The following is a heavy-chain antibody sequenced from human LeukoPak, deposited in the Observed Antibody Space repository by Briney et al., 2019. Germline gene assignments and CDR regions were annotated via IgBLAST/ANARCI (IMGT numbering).Heavy chain of an antibody. D-gene: IGHD4/OR15-4a*01. CDR3: ARGGTLMTMVN. CDR2: INHSGST. Sequence: SETLSLTCAVYGGSFRGYYWSWIRHPPGKGLEWIREINHSGSTNYNPSLKSRVTISVDTSKNQFSLNLNSVTAADTAVYYCARGGTLMTMVNWGQGTLVTVSS. V-gene: IGHV4-34*01. CDR1: GGSFRGYY. J-gene: IGHJ4*02.